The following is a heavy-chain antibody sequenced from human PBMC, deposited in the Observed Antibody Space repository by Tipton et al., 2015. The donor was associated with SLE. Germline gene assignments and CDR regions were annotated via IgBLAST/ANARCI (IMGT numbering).Heavy chain of an antibody. Sequence: QVQLVQSGGDVKRPGASVKVSCKASGYTFSDFGITWVRQAPGQGLQWMGWISAYNGNTHYAQNLQDRITMTTDTSTSTAYMELRSLTSDDSAMYYCTREYQLRDAFDIWGQGTMVTVSS. CDR3: TREYQLRDAFDI. CDR1: GYTFSDFG. J-gene: IGHJ3*02. V-gene: IGHV1-18*01. D-gene: IGHD2-2*01. CDR2: ISAYNGNT.